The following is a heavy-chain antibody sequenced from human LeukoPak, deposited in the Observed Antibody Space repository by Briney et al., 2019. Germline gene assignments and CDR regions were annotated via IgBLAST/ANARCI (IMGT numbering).Heavy chain of an antibody. V-gene: IGHV4-59*01. CDR3: ARDRGYCSSTSCYNWFDP. D-gene: IGHD2-2*01. J-gene: IGHJ5*02. Sequence: SETLSLTCTVSGGSISSYYWSWIRQPPGKGLEWIGYIYYSGSTNYNPSLKSRVTISVDTSKNQFSLKLSSVTAADTAVYYCARDRGYCSSTSCYNWFDPWGQGTLVTVSS. CDR2: IYYSGST. CDR1: GGSISSYY.